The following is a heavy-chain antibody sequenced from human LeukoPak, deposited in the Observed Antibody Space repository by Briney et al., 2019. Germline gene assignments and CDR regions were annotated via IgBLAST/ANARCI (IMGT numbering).Heavy chain of an antibody. J-gene: IGHJ4*02. V-gene: IGHV3-7*01. Sequence: GGSLRLYCAASGFTFSSYWMSWVRQAPGKGLEWVANIKQDGSEKYYVDSVKGRFTISRANAQDSLYLQLNSLRAKATAVYYCARRRYSGSSQHFDYWGQGTLVTVSS. CDR2: IKQDGSEK. D-gene: IGHD1-26*01. CDR3: ARRRYSGSSQHFDY. CDR1: GFTFSSYW.